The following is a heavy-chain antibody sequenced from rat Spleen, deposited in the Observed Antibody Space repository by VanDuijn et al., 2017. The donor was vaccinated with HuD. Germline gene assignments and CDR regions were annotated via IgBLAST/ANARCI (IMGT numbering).Heavy chain of an antibody. Sequence: EVQLVESGGGLVQPGRSLKLSCAASGFTFSNYGMHWIRQAPTKGLEWVASISPSGGSTYYRDSVKGRFTISRDNAKNILYLQVDSLKPEDTATYYCTRHGRGKTTYYYVMDAWGQGASVTVSS. CDR1: GFTFSNYG. D-gene: IGHD4-5*01. CDR3: TRHGRGKTTYYYVMDA. CDR2: ISPSGGST. V-gene: IGHV5-19*01. J-gene: IGHJ4*01.